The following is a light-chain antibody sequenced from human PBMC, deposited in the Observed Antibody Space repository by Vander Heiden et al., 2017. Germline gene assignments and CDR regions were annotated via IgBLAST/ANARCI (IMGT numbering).Light chain of an antibody. Sequence: IVITQPPLSLPVTPGEPASISCRSSQSLLHSNGYNYLDWYLQKPGQSPQLLIYLGSNRASGVPDRFSGSGSGTDFTLKISRVEAEDVGVYYCMQALQTPRTFGQGTKVEIK. CDR3: MQALQTPRT. CDR2: LGS. V-gene: IGKV2-28*01. J-gene: IGKJ1*01. CDR1: QSLLHSNGYNY.